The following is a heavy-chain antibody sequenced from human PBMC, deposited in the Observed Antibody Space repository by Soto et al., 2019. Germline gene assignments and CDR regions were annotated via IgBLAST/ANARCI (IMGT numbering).Heavy chain of an antibody. CDR1: GGSISSYY. CDR2: IYYSGST. V-gene: IGHV4-59*01. CDR3: AREGHGYRHFVY. J-gene: IGHJ4*02. D-gene: IGHD5-12*01. Sequence: SETLSLTCTVSGGSISSYYWSWIRQPPGKGLEWIGYIYYSGSTNYNPSLKSRVTISVDTSKNQFSLKVSSVTAADTAVYYCAREGHGYRHFVYSGPGTLVTLSS.